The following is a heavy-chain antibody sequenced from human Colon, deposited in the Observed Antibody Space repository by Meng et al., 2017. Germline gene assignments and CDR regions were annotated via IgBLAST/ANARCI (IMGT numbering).Heavy chain of an antibody. V-gene: IGHV4-34*02. CDR2: IDHFGIS. CDR1: GGSFSGFY. D-gene: IGHD4-17*01. J-gene: IGHJ5*02. CDR3: ATGLRHGDWFDP. Sequence: QGQIQQGGAGLLKPSETLSLTCAGSGGSFSGFYWSWIRQPPGKGLEWIGEIDHFGISNYNSSLKGRLTMSVDTSKKQISLTLTSVTAADTAVYYCATGLRHGDWFDPWGPGTLVTVSS.